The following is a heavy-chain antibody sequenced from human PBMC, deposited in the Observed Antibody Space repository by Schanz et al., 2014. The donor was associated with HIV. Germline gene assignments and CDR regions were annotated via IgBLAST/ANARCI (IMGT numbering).Heavy chain of an antibody. V-gene: IGHV3-23*01. CDR3: STSGYYPPDL. CDR2: VSRSGANT. Sequence: VQLLESGGGLVQPGGSLRLSCTASGLPFSTYAMSWVRQAPGKGLEWLAGVSRSGANTYYADSVKGRFTISRDNSENTLFLQVNSLRAEDTAVYYCSTSGYYPPDLWGRGTLVTVSS. D-gene: IGHD3-3*01. CDR1: GLPFSTYA. J-gene: IGHJ2*01.